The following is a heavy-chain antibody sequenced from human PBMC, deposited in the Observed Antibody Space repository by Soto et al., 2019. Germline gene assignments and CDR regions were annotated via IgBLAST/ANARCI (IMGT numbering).Heavy chain of an antibody. V-gene: IGHV4-59*01. D-gene: IGHD3-16*02. J-gene: IGHJ4*02. CDR2: IYYSGST. Sequence: QVQLQESGPGLVKPSETLSLTCTVSGGSISSYYWSWIRQPPGKGLEWIGYIYYSGSTNYNPSLKSRVTISVDTSKNQFSLKLSSVTAADTAVYYCARGAYDYVWGSYRSLDYWGQGTPVTVSS. CDR3: ARGAYDYVWGSYRSLDY. CDR1: GGSISSYY.